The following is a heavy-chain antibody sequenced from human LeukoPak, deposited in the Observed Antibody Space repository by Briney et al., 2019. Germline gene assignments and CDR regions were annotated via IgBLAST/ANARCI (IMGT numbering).Heavy chain of an antibody. Sequence: PGGSLSLSCAASGFTFSSYWMHCVRQAPGKGLVCVSRFNSDGSSTSYADSVKGRFTISRDNAKNTLYLQMNSLRAEDTAVYYCARSPPYYYDSSGPFDYWGQGTLVTVSS. J-gene: IGHJ4*02. V-gene: IGHV3-74*01. CDR2: FNSDGSST. CDR1: GFTFSSYW. D-gene: IGHD3-22*01. CDR3: ARSPPYYYDSSGPFDY.